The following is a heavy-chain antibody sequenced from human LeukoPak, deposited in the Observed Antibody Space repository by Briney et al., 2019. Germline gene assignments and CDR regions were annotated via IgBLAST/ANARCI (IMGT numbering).Heavy chain of an antibody. CDR2: MNPNSGNT. CDR3: AREQGYSGYDSTDY. D-gene: IGHD5-12*01. CDR1: GYTFTSYD. V-gene: IGHV1-8*01. J-gene: IGHJ4*02. Sequence: ASVKVSCKASGYTFTSYDINWVRQATGQGLEWMGWMNPNSGNTGYAQKFQGRVTMTWNTSISTAYMELSSLRSEDTAVYYCAREQGYSGYDSTDYWGQGTLVTVSS.